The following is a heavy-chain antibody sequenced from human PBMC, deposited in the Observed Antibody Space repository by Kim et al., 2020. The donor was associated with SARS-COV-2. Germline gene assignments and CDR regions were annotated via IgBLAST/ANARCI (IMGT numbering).Heavy chain of an antibody. Sequence: YADSVKGRLTISRDNAKNTLYLQMNSLRAEDTAVYYCARRQYSSGYYYFDYWGQGTLVIVSS. CDR3: ARRQYSSGYYYFDY. J-gene: IGHJ4*02. D-gene: IGHD6-19*01. V-gene: IGHV3-74*01.